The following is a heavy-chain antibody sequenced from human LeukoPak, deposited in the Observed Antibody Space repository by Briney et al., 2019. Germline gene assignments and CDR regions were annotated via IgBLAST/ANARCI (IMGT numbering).Heavy chain of an antibody. Sequence: GGSLRLSCGASGITFSSYSMNWVRQAPGKGLEWVSYISSSGSTKHYADSVKGRFTISRDNARNSLYLQMNSLRAEDTAVYFCARGGLSIMGYWGQGTLVTVSS. J-gene: IGHJ4*02. CDR1: GITFSSYS. V-gene: IGHV3-48*01. D-gene: IGHD2/OR15-2a*01. CDR3: ARGGLSIMGY. CDR2: ISSSGSTK.